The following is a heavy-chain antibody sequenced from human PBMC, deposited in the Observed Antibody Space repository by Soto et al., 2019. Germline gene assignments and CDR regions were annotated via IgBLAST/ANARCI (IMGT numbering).Heavy chain of an antibody. D-gene: IGHD4-17*01. V-gene: IGHV3-21*01. Sequence: GGSLRLSCAASGFTFSSYSMNWVRQAPGKGLEWVSSISSSSSYIYYADSVKGRFTISRDNAKNSLYLQMNSLRAEDTAVYYCARDYGDSAGSAFDIWGQGTMVTVSS. CDR3: ARDYGDSAGSAFDI. CDR1: GFTFSSYS. CDR2: ISSSSSYI. J-gene: IGHJ3*02.